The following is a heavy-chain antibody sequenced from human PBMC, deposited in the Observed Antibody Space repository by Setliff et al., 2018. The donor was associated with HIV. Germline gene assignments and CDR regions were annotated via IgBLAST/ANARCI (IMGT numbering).Heavy chain of an antibody. D-gene: IGHD1-26*01. CDR3: ARGPVMSRRGTSNYYYNLYYIDV. V-gene: IGHV4-61*09. CDR1: GGSISSGSYY. Sequence: PSETLSLTCTVSGGSISSGSYYWNWIRQPAGKGLEWVGQISTGGATDYNSSLKSRFTIPRDNAKNSLYLQMNSLRAEDTAVYYCARGPVMSRRGTSNYYYNLYYIDVWGKGTTVTVSS. CDR2: ISTGGAT. J-gene: IGHJ6*03.